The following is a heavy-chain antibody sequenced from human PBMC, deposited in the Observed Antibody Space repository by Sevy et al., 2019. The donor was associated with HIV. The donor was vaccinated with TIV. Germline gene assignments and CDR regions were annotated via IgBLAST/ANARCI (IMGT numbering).Heavy chain of an antibody. J-gene: IGHJ6*02. V-gene: IGHV3-30*02. CDR3: AKDGSSSARARYYYGMDV. CDR2: IRYDGSNK. CDR1: GFTFSSYG. Sequence: GGSLRLSCAASGFTFSSYGMHWVRQAPGKGLERVAFIRYDGSNKYYADSVKGRFTISRDNSKNTLYLQMNSLRAEDTAVYYCAKDGSSSARARYYYGMDVWGQGTTVTVSS. D-gene: IGHD6-6*01.